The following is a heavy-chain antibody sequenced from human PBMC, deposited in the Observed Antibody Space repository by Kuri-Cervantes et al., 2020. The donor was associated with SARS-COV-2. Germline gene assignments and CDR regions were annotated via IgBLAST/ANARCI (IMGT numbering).Heavy chain of an antibody. CDR2: ISWNSGSI. Sequence: GGSLRLSCSASGFTFDDYAMHWVRQAPGKGLEWVSGISWNSGSIGYADSVKGRFTISRDNAKNSLYLQMNSLRDEDTAVYYCARDGALFYPLDYWGQGTLVTVSS. V-gene: IGHV3-9*01. CDR1: GFTFDDYA. J-gene: IGHJ4*02. CDR3: ARDGALFYPLDY. D-gene: IGHD1-26*01.